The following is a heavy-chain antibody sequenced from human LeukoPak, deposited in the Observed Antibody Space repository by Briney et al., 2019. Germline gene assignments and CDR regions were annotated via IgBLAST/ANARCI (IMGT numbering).Heavy chain of an antibody. J-gene: IGHJ4*02. D-gene: IGHD3-9*01. V-gene: IGHV1-69*16. CDR3: ARDRYDILTGYYRNYYFDY. CDR1: GGTFSSYT. CDR2: IIPILGIA. Sequence: SVKVSCKASGGTFSSYTISWVRQAPGQGLGWMGRIIPILGIANYAQKFQGRVTITTDESTSTAYMELSSLRSEDTAVYYCARDRYDILTGYYRNYYFDYWGQGTLVTVSS.